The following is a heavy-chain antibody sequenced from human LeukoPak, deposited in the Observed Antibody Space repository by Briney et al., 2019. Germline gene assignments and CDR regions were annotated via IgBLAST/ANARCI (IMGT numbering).Heavy chain of an antibody. D-gene: IGHD3-22*01. J-gene: IGHJ3*02. CDR1: GGSISSYY. CDR2: IYYSGST. V-gene: IGHV4-59*01. CDR3: ARDYYDSSGDAFDI. Sequence: PSETLSLTCTVSGGSISSYYWSWIRQPPGKGLEWIGYIYYSGSTNYNPSLKSRVTISVDTSKSQFSLKLSSVTAADTAVYYCARDYYDSSGDAFDIWGQGTMVTVSS.